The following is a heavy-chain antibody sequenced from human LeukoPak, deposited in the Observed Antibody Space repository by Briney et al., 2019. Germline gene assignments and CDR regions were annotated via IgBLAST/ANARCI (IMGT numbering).Heavy chain of an antibody. CDR1: GYSFTSYW. CDR2: NYLGDSDT. J-gene: IGHJ4*02. D-gene: IGHD2-15*01. V-gene: IGHV5-51*01. CDR3: ARRGRIYCSGGSCHWGFDF. Sequence: GGSLKISCKGSGYSFTSYWIGWGRQMPGKGPEWMGINYLGDSDTRYSPSFQGQVTISADKSITTAYLQWSSLKASDTAMYYCARRGRIYCSGGSCHWGFDFWGQGTLVTVSS.